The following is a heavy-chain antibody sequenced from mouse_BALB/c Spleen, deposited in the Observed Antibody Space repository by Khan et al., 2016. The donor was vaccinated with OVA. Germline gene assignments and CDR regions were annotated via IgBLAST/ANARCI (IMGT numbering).Heavy chain of an antibody. V-gene: IGHV5-6*01. Sequence: EVHLVESGGDLVKPGGSLKLSCAASGFTFSTYGMSWVRQTPDRRLEWVATVSTGGSYTYNPDSVKGRFTISRDNAKNPLYLQMNSLKSDDTAMFCCTRLAYYYDSEGFAYWGQGTLVTVSA. CDR3: TRLAYYYDSEGFAY. J-gene: IGHJ3*01. D-gene: IGHD1-1*01. CDR1: GFTFSTYG. CDR2: VSTGGSYT.